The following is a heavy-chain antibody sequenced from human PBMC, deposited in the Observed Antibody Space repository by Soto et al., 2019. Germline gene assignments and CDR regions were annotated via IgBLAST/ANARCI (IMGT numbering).Heavy chain of an antibody. CDR1: GFTFSSYG. Sequence: GGSLRLSCAASGFTFSSYGMHWVRQAPGKGLEWVAVISYDGSNKYYADSVKGRFTISRDNSKNTLYLQMNSLRAEDTAVYYYAKDRKLLRFCYFDYWGQGTLVTVSS. J-gene: IGHJ4*02. CDR3: AKDRKLLRFCYFDY. CDR2: ISYDGSNK. V-gene: IGHV3-30*18. D-gene: IGHD1-26*01.